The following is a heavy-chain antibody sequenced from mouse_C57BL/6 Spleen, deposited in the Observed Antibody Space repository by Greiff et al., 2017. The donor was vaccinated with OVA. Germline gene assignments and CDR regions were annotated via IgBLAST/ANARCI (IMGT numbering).Heavy chain of an antibody. J-gene: IGHJ3*01. CDR1: GFTFSSYA. CDR2: ISSGGDYI. CDR3: TRGNGSSYRFAY. V-gene: IGHV5-9-1*02. D-gene: IGHD1-1*01. Sequence: EVMLVESGEGLVKPGGSLKLSCAASGFTFSSYAMSWVRQTPEKRLEWVAYISSGGDYIYYADTVKGRFTISRDNARNTLYLQMSSLKSEDTAMYYCTRGNGSSYRFAYWGQGTLVTVSA.